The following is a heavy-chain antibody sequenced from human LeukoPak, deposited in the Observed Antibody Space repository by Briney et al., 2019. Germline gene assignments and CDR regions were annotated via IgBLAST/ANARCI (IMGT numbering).Heavy chain of an antibody. J-gene: IGHJ4*02. CDR3: VRPLIAARPSGDY. Sequence: PGGSLRLSCAASGFTVSSNYMSWVRQAPGKGLEWVSVIYSGGSTYYADSVKGRFTISRDNSKNTLYLQMNSLRAEDTAVYYCVRPLIAARPSGDYWGQGTLVTVSS. CDR2: IYSGGST. D-gene: IGHD6-6*01. V-gene: IGHV3-53*01. CDR1: GFTVSSNY.